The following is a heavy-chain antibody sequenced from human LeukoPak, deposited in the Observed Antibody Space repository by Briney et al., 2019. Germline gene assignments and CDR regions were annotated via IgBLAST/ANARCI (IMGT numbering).Heavy chain of an antibody. CDR2: INSDGTRT. CDR1: GFTFRSYE. CDR3: ASLDPFDY. V-gene: IGHV3-74*01. Sequence: GGSLRLSCAASGFTFRSYEMHWVRLTPGKGLTWVSRINSDGTRTDYADSVKGRFTISRDNGKNTLYLQMNSLRAEDTAIYYCASLDPFDYWGQGTLVTVSS. J-gene: IGHJ4*02.